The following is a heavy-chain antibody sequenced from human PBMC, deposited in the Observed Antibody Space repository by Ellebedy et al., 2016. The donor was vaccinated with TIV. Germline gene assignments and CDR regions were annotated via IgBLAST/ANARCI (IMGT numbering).Heavy chain of an antibody. CDR2: IYYGGST. CDR1: GGSMSHYY. V-gene: IGHV4-59*01. CDR3: ATYGDWGGFDY. D-gene: IGHD4-17*01. Sequence: SETLSLTXTVSGGSMSHYYWSWIRQPPGRGLEWIGKIYYGGSTSYNPSLESRVTISVGTSKNQFSLKLRSVTAADTAFYYCATYGDWGGFDYWGQGTLVTVSS. J-gene: IGHJ4*02.